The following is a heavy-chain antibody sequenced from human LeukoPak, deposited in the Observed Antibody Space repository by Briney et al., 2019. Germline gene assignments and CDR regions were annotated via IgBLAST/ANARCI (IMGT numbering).Heavy chain of an antibody. J-gene: IGHJ4*02. V-gene: IGHV4-61*01. Sequence: SETLSLTCTVSGGSVSSGSYYWSWIRQPPGKGLEWIAYIYYSGSTNYNPSLKSRVTISVDTSKNQFSLKLSSVTAADTAVYYCARDVLDGDYFDYWGQGTLVTVSS. D-gene: IGHD4-17*01. CDR1: GGSVSSGSYY. CDR3: ARDVLDGDYFDY. CDR2: IYYSGST.